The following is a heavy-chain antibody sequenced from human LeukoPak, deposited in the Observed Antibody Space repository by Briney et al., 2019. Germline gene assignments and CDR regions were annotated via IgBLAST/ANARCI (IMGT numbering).Heavy chain of an antibody. CDR2: VSGSGSTV. CDR3: VRQFAS. J-gene: IGHJ4*02. CDR1: GFTFGDHI. Sequence: GGSLGLSCAASGFTFGDHIMNWVRQLPGKRLEWVAFVSGSGSTVYYADSVKGRFTVSRDNGKSSLYLQMNSLRVEDTALYFCVRQFASWGQGTLVTVSS. V-gene: IGHV3-48*01.